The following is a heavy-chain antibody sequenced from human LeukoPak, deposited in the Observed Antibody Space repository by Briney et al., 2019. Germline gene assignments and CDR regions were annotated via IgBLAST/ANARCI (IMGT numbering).Heavy chain of an antibody. CDR2: IYYSGST. V-gene: IGHV4-39*07. D-gene: IGHD3-22*01. CDR3: ARGQYYDSSGYPVGMDV. CDR1: GGSISSSSYY. Sequence: SETLSLTCTVPGGSISSSSYYWGWIRQPPGKGLEWIGSIYYSGSTHYNPSLKSRVTISVDTSKNQFSLKLSSVTAADTAVYYCARGQYYDSSGYPVGMDVWGKGTTVTVSS. J-gene: IGHJ6*04.